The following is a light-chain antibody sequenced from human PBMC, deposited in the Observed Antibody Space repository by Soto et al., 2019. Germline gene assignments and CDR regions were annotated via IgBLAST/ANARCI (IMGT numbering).Light chain of an antibody. CDR1: QSVDSSF. CDR2: GAS. CDR3: QQYGNSPRIT. Sequence: EIVLTQSPGTLSLSPGERATLSCRASQSVDSSFLTWYQQKPGQAPRLLIFGASSRATGIPDRFSGSGSGTDFTLTISRLEPEDFAVYYCQQYGNSPRITFGQGTRLEIK. J-gene: IGKJ5*01. V-gene: IGKV3-20*01.